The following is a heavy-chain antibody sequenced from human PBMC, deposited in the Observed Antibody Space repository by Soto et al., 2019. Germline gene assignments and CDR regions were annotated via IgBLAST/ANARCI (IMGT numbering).Heavy chain of an antibody. D-gene: IGHD2-2*01. CDR3: ASDLSEPAAAYYYYYMDV. Sequence: GGSLRLSCAASGFTFSSYSMNWVRQAPGKGLEWVSSISSISSYIYYADSVKGRLTISRANAKNSLYLQMNSLRAEDTAVYYCASDLSEPAAAYYYYYMDVWGKGTTVTVSS. CDR1: GFTFSSYS. J-gene: IGHJ6*03. CDR2: ISSISSYI. V-gene: IGHV3-21*01.